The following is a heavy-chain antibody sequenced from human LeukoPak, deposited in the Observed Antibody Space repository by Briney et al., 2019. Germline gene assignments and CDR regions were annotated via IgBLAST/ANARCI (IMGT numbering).Heavy chain of an antibody. J-gene: IGHJ4*02. V-gene: IGHV3-21*01. Sequence: GGSLRLSCAASGFTFSSYSMSWVRQAPGKGLEWVSSISSSSSYIYYADSVKGRFTISRDNAKNSLYLQMNSLRAEDTAVYYCARGIAAAGCIDYWGQGTLVTVSS. CDR3: ARGIAAAGCIDY. D-gene: IGHD6-13*01. CDR1: GFTFSSYS. CDR2: ISSSSSYI.